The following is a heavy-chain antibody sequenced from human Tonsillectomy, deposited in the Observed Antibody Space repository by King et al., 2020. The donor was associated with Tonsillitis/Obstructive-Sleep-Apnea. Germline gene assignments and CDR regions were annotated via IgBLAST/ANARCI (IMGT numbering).Heavy chain of an antibody. CDR1: GFTFSDYY. Sequence: QVQLVQSGGGLVKPGGSLRLSCAASGFTFSDYYMSWIRQAPGKGLEWVSYISSSSSYTNYADSVKGRFTISRDNAKNSLYLQMNSLRAEDTAGYYCARARYGGDVLGYYYYYMDVWGKGTTVTVSS. J-gene: IGHJ6*03. D-gene: IGHD4-23*01. CDR3: ARARYGGDVLGYYYYYMDV. CDR2: ISSSSSYT. V-gene: IGHV3-11*05.